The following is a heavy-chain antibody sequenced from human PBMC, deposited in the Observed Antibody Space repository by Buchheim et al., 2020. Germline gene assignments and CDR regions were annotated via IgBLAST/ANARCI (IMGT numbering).Heavy chain of an antibody. CDR3: AKEGSGSYLF. CDR1: GCTFSSYG. CDR2: ISYDGSNK. Sequence: QVQLVESGGGVVQPGRSLRLSCAASGCTFSSYGMHWVRQAPGKGLEWVAVISYDGSNKYYADSVKGRLTISRDNSKNTMYLQMNSLRAEDTAVYYCAKEGSGSYLFWGQGTL. D-gene: IGHD3-10*01. J-gene: IGHJ4*02. V-gene: IGHV3-30*18.